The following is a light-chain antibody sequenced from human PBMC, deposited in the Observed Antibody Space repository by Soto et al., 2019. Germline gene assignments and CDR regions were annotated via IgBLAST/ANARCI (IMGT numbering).Light chain of an antibody. CDR3: CSYGGFSTFVI. Sequence: QSALTQPASVSGSPGQSITISCTGSSSDVGSFHLVSWYQQQPGKAPKVIIYEGTKRPSGVSNRFSASKSGNSASLTISGLQAADEADYYCCSYGGFSTFVIFGGGTKLTVL. CDR1: SSDVGSFHL. J-gene: IGLJ2*01. CDR2: EGT. V-gene: IGLV2-23*03.